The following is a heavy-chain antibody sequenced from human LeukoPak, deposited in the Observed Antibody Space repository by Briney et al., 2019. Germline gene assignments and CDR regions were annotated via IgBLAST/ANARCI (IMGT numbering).Heavy chain of an antibody. CDR3: ARQVSYIGVAGPRADASAI. J-gene: IGHJ3*02. CDR2: IYYSGST. CDR1: GGSISSGDYY. D-gene: IGHD6-19*01. Sequence: SETLSLTCTVSGGSISSGDYYWSWIRQPPGKGLEWIGYIYYSGSTYYNPSLKSRVTISVDTSKNQFSLKLSSVTAADTAVYYCARQVSYIGVAGPRADASAIWGQGTMLTASS. V-gene: IGHV4-30-4*01.